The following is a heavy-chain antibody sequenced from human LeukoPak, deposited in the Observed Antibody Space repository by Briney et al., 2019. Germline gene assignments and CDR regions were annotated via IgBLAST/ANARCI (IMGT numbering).Heavy chain of an antibody. CDR2: IGQDGTET. Sequence: PGGSLRLSCAASGISFGSYWVTWVRQAPGKGLEWVANIGQDGTETVYVGSVKGRFTISRDNARKLLLLQMNGLRADDTAVYYCAIPSSYDGSRYYHAYWGQGTLVSVSS. CDR1: GISFGSYW. V-gene: IGHV3-7*01. J-gene: IGHJ4*02. CDR3: AIPSSYDGSRYYHAY. D-gene: IGHD3-22*01.